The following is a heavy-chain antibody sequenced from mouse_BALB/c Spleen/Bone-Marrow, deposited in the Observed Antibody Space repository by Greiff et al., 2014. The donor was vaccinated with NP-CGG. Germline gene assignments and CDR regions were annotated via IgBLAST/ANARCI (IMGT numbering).Heavy chain of an antibody. CDR1: GYAFTNYW. CDR2: IYPGSGNT. Sequence: VQLQQSGAGLVRPGTSVKVSCKASGYAFTNYWLGWVKQRPGHGLEWIGDIYPGSGNTYYNEKFKGKATLTADKSSSTAYMQLSSLTSEDSAVYFCARRMITFAYWGQGTLVTVSA. D-gene: IGHD2-4*01. J-gene: IGHJ3*01. CDR3: ARRMITFAY. V-gene: IGHV1-63*01.